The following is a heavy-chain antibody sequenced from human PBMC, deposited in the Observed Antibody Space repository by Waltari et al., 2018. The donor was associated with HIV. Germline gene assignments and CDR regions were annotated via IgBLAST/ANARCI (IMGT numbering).Heavy chain of an antibody. CDR1: GFTFSYAW. Sequence: EVQLVESGGGLIKPGGSLRLSCAASGFTFSYAWMSWVRQAPGKGLGWVGRIKTKTDGGTTDYAAPVKARFTISRDDSKNTLYLQMNNLKTEEAAVYYCATDRRGAFDIWGQGTMVTVSS. J-gene: IGHJ3*02. CDR2: IKTKTDGGTT. V-gene: IGHV3-15*01. CDR3: ATDRRGAFDI.